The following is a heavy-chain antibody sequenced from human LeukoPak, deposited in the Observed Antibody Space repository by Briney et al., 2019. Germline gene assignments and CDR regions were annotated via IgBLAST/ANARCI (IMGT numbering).Heavy chain of an antibody. Sequence: SSETLSLTCTVSGGSISSYYWSWIRQPPGKGLERIGYIYYSGSTNYNPSLKSRVTISVDTSKNQFSLRLSSVTAADTAVYYCASLGFYSSGWYSTLWYYGMDVWGQGTTVTVSS. CDR2: IYYSGST. V-gene: IGHV4-59*01. D-gene: IGHD6-19*01. CDR1: GGSISSYY. J-gene: IGHJ6*02. CDR3: ASLGFYSSGWYSTLWYYGMDV.